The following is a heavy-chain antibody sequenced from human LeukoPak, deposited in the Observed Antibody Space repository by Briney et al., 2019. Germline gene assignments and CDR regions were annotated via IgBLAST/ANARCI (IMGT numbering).Heavy chain of an antibody. D-gene: IGHD2-2*01. CDR3: ARADITAAARDDGRAFDY. CDR2: IIPILGIA. CDR1: GGTFSSYA. J-gene: IGHJ4*02. Sequence: GASVKVSCKASGGTFSSYAISWVRQAPGQGLEWMGRIIPILGIANYAQKFQGRVTITTDESTSTAYMELSSLRSEDTAVYYCARADITAAARDDGRAFDYWGQGTLVTVSS. V-gene: IGHV1-69*04.